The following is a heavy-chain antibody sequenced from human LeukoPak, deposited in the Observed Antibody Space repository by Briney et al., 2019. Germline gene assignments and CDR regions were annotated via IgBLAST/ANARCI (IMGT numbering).Heavy chain of an antibody. CDR2: ISYDGSNK. J-gene: IGHJ4*02. Sequence: GRSLRLSCAASGFTFSSYAMHWVRQAPGKGLEWVAVISYDGSNKYYADSVKGRFTISRDNSKNTLYLQMNSLRAEDTAVYYCASQYHYDSSGYYPLDYWGQGTLVTVSS. V-gene: IGHV3-30-3*01. CDR1: GFTFSSYA. D-gene: IGHD3-22*01. CDR3: ASQYHYDSSGYYPLDY.